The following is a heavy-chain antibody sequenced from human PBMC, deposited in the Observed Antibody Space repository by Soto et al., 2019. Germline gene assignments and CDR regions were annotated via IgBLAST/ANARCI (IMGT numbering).Heavy chain of an antibody. V-gene: IGHV5-51*01. J-gene: IGHJ4*02. Sequence: PGESLKISCEASGYSFTNFWIGWVRQMPGKGLEWMGIIYPGDSDTKYSPSFQGQVTISADKSITTAYLQWSSLKASDTAMYYCVRPRYYFNAHNDRSDYWGQGTLVTVCS. CDR2: IYPGDSDT. D-gene: IGHD3-10*01. CDR1: GYSFTNFW. CDR3: VRPRYYFNAHNDRSDY.